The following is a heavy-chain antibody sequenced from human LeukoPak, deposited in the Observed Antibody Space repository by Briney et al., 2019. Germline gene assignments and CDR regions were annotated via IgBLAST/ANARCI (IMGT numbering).Heavy chain of an antibody. CDR1: GFTFSTSW. Sequence: GGSLRLSCAASGFTFSTSWMSWVRQAPGKGLEWVANIKQDGIEKFYLDSVKGRFTISRDNAKNSLYLQMNSLRAEDTAVYYCAKVLVQLLWDRHAFDIWGQGTMVTVSS. D-gene: IGHD2-2*01. CDR2: IKQDGIEK. J-gene: IGHJ3*02. V-gene: IGHV3-7*03. CDR3: AKVLVQLLWDRHAFDI.